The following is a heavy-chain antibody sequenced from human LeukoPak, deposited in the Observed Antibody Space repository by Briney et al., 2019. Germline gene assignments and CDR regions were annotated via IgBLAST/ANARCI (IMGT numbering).Heavy chain of an antibody. J-gene: IGHJ4*02. V-gene: IGHV3-48*04. CDR2: ISSESGTK. D-gene: IGHD3-22*01. CDR1: GFSFTSHS. Sequence: GSLRLSCVASGFSFTSHSMNWVRQAPGKGLEWVSYISSESGTKYHADSVKGRFTISRDNAKNSLYLQMNSLRAEDTAVYYCAGDVHDYESSGYYRFDYWGQGTVVTVSS. CDR3: AGDVHDYESSGYYRFDY.